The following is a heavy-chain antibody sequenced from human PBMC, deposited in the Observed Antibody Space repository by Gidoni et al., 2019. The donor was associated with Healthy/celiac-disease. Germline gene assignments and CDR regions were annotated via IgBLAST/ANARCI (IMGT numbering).Heavy chain of an antibody. CDR1: GESFSGYY. CDR3: ARGNGYSSSWYRYYGMDV. V-gene: IGHV4-34*01. Sequence: QVQLQQWGAGLLKPSETLSLTCAVYGESFSGYYWSWIRQPPGKGLEWIGEINHSGSTNYNPSLKSRVTRSVDTSKNQFSLKLSSVTAADTAVYYCARGNGYSSSWYRYYGMDVWGQGTTVTVSS. D-gene: IGHD6-13*01. J-gene: IGHJ6*02. CDR2: INHSGST.